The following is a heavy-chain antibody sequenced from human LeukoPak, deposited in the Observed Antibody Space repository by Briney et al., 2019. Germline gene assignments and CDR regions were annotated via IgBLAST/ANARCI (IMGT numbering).Heavy chain of an antibody. CDR2: INHSGST. CDR3: ARRIAARRSVDY. V-gene: IGHV4-34*01. Sequence: TETLSLTCAVYGGSFSGYYWSWIRQPPGKGLEWIGEINHSGSTNYNPSLKSRVTISVDTSKNQFSLKLSSVTAADTAVYYCARRIAARRSVDYWGQGTLVTVS. CDR1: GGSFSGYY. D-gene: IGHD6-6*01. J-gene: IGHJ4*02.